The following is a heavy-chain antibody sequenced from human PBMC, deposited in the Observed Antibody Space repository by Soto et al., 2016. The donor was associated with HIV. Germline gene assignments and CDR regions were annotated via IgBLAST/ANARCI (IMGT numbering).Heavy chain of an antibody. Sequence: VQLVESGGGVVQPGRSLRLSCAASGFTFSSYGMHWVRQAPGKGLEWVAVIWYDGSNKYYADSVKGRFTISRDNSKNTVYLQMNSLRGDDTAVYYCASSPLFYYYMDVWGKGPWSPSP. J-gene: IGHJ6*03. V-gene: IGHV3-33*01. CDR1: GFTFSSYG. CDR3: ASSPLFYYYMDV. CDR2: IWYDGSNK.